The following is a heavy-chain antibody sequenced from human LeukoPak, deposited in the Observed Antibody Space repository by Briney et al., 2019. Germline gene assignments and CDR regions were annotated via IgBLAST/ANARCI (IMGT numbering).Heavy chain of an antibody. CDR3: ARDQGQQLVRGFDY. CDR1: GFTFSDYY. Sequence: GGSLRLSCAASGFTFSDYYMSWIRQAPGKGLEWVSYISSSSSYIYSADSVKGRFTISRDNAKNSLYLQMNSLRAEDTAVYYCARDQGQQLVRGFDYWGQGTLVTLSS. J-gene: IGHJ4*02. D-gene: IGHD6-13*01. CDR2: ISSSSSYI. V-gene: IGHV3-11*06.